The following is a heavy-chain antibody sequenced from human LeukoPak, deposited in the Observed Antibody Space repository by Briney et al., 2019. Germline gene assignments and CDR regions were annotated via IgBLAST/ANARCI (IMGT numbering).Heavy chain of an antibody. J-gene: IGHJ3*02. Sequence: GSSLQISSKAFGYGSTNYCIGWVRQMPAKGLECMGIIYPSDSDTRYSPSLQGQVTISADKSISTAYLQLRSLTASDTAMYYCASAGSAFDIWGQGTMVTVSS. CDR3: ASAGSAFDI. CDR1: GYGSTNYC. CDR2: IYPSDSDT. V-gene: IGHV5-51*01.